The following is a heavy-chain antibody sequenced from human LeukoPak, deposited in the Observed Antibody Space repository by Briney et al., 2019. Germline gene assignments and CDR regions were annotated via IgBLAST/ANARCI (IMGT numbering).Heavy chain of an antibody. J-gene: IGHJ5*02. CDR1: GFTFDDYA. CDR3: ARARPYGSGRNWFDP. V-gene: IGHV3-9*01. D-gene: IGHD3-10*01. Sequence: PGRSLRLSCAASGFTFDDYAMHWVRQAPGKGLEWVSSISWNSGRIGYADSVKGRFTISRDNAKNSLYLQMNSLRAEDTAVYYCARARPYGSGRNWFDPWGQGALVTVSS. CDR2: ISWNSGRI.